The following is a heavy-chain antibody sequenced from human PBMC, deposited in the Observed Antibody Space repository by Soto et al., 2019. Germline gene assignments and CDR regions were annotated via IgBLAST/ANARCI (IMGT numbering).Heavy chain of an antibody. CDR3: AKRQSFDFWSGYLPFFDY. V-gene: IGHV3-23*01. J-gene: IGHJ4*02. Sequence: GGSLRLSCSAPAINFRSYAMSWVRQAPGKGLEWVSAVGGSGSDTYYADSVKGRFTISRDDSKNTLYLHMSSLRVEDTAIYYCAKRQSFDFWSGYLPFFDYWGQGTPVTVSS. CDR2: VGGSGSDT. CDR1: AINFRSYA. D-gene: IGHD3-3*01.